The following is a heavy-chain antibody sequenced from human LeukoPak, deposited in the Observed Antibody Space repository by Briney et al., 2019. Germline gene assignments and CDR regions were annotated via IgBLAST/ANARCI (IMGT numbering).Heavy chain of an antibody. J-gene: IGHJ6*04. D-gene: IGHD3-10*01. CDR2: ISSSSSYI. CDR1: LFTFSTYS. V-gene: IGHV3-21*01. CDR3: ARDGRDGSGSYYNYYYGMDV. Sequence: PGGPLRHSCAASLFTFSTYSMTWARQAPWKGLDWVSSISSSSSYIYYADSVKGRFTISRDNAKNSLYLQMNSLRAEDTAVYYCARDGRDGSGSYYNYYYGMDVWGKGTTVTVSS.